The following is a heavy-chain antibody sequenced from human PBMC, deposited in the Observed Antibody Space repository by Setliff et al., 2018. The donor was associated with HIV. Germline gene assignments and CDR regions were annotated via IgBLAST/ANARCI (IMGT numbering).Heavy chain of an antibody. Sequence: GASVKVSCKASGGTFSSYAINWVRQAPGQGLEWMGGIIAIFGTANYAQKFQGRVTITADECTSTAYMELSSLRSEDTAVYYCAREGVSLWCGELPRSHYMDVWGKGTTVTVSS. CDR3: AREGVSLWCGELPRSHYMDV. D-gene: IGHD3-10*01. CDR2: IIAIFGTA. V-gene: IGHV1-69*13. CDR1: GGTFSSYA. J-gene: IGHJ6*03.